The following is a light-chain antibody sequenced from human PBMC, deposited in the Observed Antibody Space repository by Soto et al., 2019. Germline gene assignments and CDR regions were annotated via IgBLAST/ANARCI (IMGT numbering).Light chain of an antibody. CDR1: QSISSW. J-gene: IGKJ4*01. V-gene: IGKV1-5*03. Sequence: DIQMTQSPSTLSASVGDTVTLTRRASQSISSWLAWYQQKPGKAPKLLIYKASGLESGIPSRFSGSGSGADFTLTISSLQPDDFATYYCQQYNSYSPLTFGGGTKVDIK. CDR3: QQYNSYSPLT. CDR2: KAS.